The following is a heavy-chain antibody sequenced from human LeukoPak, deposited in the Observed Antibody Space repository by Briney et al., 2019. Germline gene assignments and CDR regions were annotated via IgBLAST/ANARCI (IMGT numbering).Heavy chain of an antibody. D-gene: IGHD2-21*02. V-gene: IGHV3-23*01. Sequence: ASLRLSCAASGFTSSRYAMSWVRQAPGKGLEWVSAISGSGGTTYYADSVKGRFTISRDNSKSTLYLQMNSLRAEDTAVYYCVKEDCGVDCSTFDYWGQGTLVTVSS. CDR1: GFTSSRYA. J-gene: IGHJ4*02. CDR2: ISGSGGTT. CDR3: VKEDCGVDCSTFDY.